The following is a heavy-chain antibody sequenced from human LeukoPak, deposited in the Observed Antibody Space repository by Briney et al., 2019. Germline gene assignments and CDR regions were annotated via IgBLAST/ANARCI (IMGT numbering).Heavy chain of an antibody. Sequence: SETLSLTCTVSGGSISSSDYYWPWIRQPPGKGLEWIGNIYYSWNTYYNSSLKSRVTISIDRSKNQVSLRLNSVTAADTAVFYCASLRVRGYFDYWGEGALVTVSS. D-gene: IGHD3-16*01. CDR2: IYYSWNT. V-gene: IGHV4-39*07. J-gene: IGHJ4*03. CDR3: ASLRVRGYFDY. CDR1: GGSISSSDYY.